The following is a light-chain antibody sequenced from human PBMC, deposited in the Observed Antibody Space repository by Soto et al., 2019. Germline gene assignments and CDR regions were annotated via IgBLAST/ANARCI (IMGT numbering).Light chain of an antibody. J-gene: IGLJ2*01. Sequence: QSALTQPPSVSGSPGQSVTISCTGTSSDVGSYDRVSWYQQPPGTAPKLMISEVSNRPSGVPDRFSGSKSGNTASLTISGLQAEDEADYYCCSYTSSSTWVFGGGTKVTVL. V-gene: IGLV2-18*02. CDR1: SSDVGSYDR. CDR2: EVS. CDR3: CSYTSSSTWV.